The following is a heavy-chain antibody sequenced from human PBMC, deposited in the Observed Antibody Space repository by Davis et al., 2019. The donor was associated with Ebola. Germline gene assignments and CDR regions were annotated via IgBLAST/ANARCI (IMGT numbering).Heavy chain of an antibody. Sequence: KISCKGSGYSFTSYWISWVRQAPGQGLEWMGGIIPIFGTANYAQKFQGRVTITADESTSTAYMELSSLRSEDTAVYYCARAKDAKIYYYYGMDVWGQGTTVTVSS. J-gene: IGHJ6*01. CDR2: IIPIFGTA. D-gene: IGHD4/OR15-4a*01. CDR1: GYSFTSYW. V-gene: IGHV1-69*01. CDR3: ARAKDAKIYYYYGMDV.